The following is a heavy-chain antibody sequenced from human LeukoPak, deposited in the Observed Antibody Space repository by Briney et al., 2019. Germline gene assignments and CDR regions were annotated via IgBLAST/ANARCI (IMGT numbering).Heavy chain of an antibody. CDR2: IRSKAYGGTT. CDR3: TREGGYFGSGSYSALHDAFDI. J-gene: IGHJ3*02. Sequence: GGSLRLSCTASGFTFGDYAMSWFRQAPGKGLEWVGFIRSKAYGGTTEYAASVKGRFTISRDDSKSIAYLQTNSLKTEDTAVYYCTREGGYFGSGSYSALHDAFDIWGQGTMVTVSS. CDR1: GFTFGDYA. D-gene: IGHD3-10*01. V-gene: IGHV3-49*03.